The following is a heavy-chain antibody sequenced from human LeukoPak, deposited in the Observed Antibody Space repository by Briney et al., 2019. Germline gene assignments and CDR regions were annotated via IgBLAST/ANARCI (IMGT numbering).Heavy chain of an antibody. J-gene: IGHJ4*02. CDR3: AKEARYGGNGY. CDR2: ISYDGSNK. CDR1: GFTFSSYA. Sequence: GGSLRLSCAASGFTFSSYAMHWVRQAPGKGLEWVAVISYDGSNKYYADSVKGRFTISRDNAKNSLYLQMNSLRAEDTALYYCAKEARYGGNGYWGQGTLVTVSS. V-gene: IGHV3-30-3*01. D-gene: IGHD4-23*01.